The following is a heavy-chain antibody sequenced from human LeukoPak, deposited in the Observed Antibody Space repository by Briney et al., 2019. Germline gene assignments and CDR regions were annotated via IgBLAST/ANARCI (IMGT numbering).Heavy chain of an antibody. CDR3: ARDGSGSYSNYYYGMDA. J-gene: IGHJ6*02. CDR2: IYSGGRT. V-gene: IGHV3-66*01. CDR1: GFTFSSYS. Sequence: GGSLRLSCAASGFTFSSYSMNWVRQAPGKGLEWVSVIYSGGRTYYADSVKGRFTISRDNSKNTLYLQMNSLRADDTAVYYCARDGSGSYSNYYYGMDAWGQGTTVTVSS. D-gene: IGHD3-10*01.